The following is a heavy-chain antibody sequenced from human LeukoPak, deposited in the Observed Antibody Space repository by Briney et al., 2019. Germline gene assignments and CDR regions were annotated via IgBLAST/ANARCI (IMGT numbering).Heavy chain of an antibody. CDR2: TYYRSKWYN. Sequence: SQTLSLTCAISGDSVSSNSAAWNWIRQSPSRGLEWLGRTYYRSKWYNDYAVSVKSRITINPDTSKNQFSLQLNSVTPEDTAVYYCAREGYYYDSSGYYPVGYFYYWGQGTLVTVSS. CDR1: GDSVSSNSAA. V-gene: IGHV6-1*01. D-gene: IGHD3-22*01. J-gene: IGHJ4*02. CDR3: AREGYYYDSSGYYPVGYFYY.